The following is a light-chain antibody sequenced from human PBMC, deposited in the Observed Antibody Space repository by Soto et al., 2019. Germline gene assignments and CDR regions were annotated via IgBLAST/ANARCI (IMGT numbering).Light chain of an antibody. Sequence: VLTQSPGSLSLSPGERATLSCRASQSISSTYLAWYQQKPGQAPRLLIYGASSRATGIPDRFSGSGSGTDFTLTISRLEPEDFAVYYCQQYGSSPWTFGQGTKVDIK. CDR3: QQYGSSPWT. CDR2: GAS. J-gene: IGKJ1*01. CDR1: QSISSTY. V-gene: IGKV3-20*01.